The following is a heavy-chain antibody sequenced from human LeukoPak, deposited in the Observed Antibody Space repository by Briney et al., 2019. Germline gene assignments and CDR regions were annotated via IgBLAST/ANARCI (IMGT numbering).Heavy chain of an antibody. V-gene: IGHV1-18*01. J-gene: IGHJ6*03. CDR1: GYTFTSYG. D-gene: IGHD3-10*01. Sequence: ASVKVSCKASGYTFTSYGISWVRQAPGQGLEWMGWISAYNGNTNYAQKLQGRVTMTTDTSTSTAYMELRSLRSEDTAVYYCARGPEWVRGVIKGDYMDVWGKGTTVTVSS. CDR2: ISAYNGNT. CDR3: ARGPEWVRGVIKGDYMDV.